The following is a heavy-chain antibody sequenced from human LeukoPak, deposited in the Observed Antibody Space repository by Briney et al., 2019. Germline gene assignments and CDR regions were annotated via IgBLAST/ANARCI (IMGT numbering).Heavy chain of an antibody. J-gene: IGHJ4*02. CDR2: ISYDGSNK. CDR3: ARDQLEAYFDY. V-gene: IGHV3-30*03. CDR1: GFTFSSYG. D-gene: IGHD1-1*01. Sequence: GGSLRLSCAGSGFTFSSYGMHWVRQAPGKGLEWVAVISYDGSNKYYAYSVKGRFTISRDNSKNTLYLQMNSLRAEDTAVYYCARDQLEAYFDYWGQGTLVTVSS.